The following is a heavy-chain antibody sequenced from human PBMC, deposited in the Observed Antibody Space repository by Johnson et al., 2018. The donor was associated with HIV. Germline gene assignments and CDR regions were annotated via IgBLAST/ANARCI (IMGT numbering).Heavy chain of an antibody. CDR2: LKSKTDGGTT. CDR3: TTGSFFDI. CDR1: GFTFSNAW. V-gene: IGHV3-15*01. J-gene: IGHJ3*02. Sequence: VYLVESGGGVVQPGRSLRLSCAASGFTFSNAWMSWVRQAPGKGLEWVGRLKSKTDGGTTDYAAPVKGRFTISRDDSKNTLYLQMNSLKTEDTAVYYCTTGSFFDIWGQGTMVTVSS.